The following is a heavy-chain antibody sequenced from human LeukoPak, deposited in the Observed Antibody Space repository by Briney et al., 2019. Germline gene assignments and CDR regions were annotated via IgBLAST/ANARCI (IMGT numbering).Heavy chain of an antibody. CDR3: ARVPIEWSNLYFDY. Sequence: GASVKVSCKASGYTLSDYYVHWVRQAPGQGLEWMGMINPNTGATKTAQKFQGRVTMTGDTSINTASMELTSLTSGDAAVYYCARVPIEWSNLYFDYWGQGTHVTVSS. V-gene: IGHV1-2*02. D-gene: IGHD2-8*01. CDR1: GYTLSDYY. CDR2: INPNTGAT. J-gene: IGHJ4*02.